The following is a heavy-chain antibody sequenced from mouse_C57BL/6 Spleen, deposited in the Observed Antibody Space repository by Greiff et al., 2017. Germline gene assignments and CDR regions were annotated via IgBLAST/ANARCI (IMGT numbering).Heavy chain of an antibody. CDR2: IYPGSGST. CDR1: GYTFTSYW. CDR3: ARRRELRRYAMDY. Sequence: VQLQQPGAELVKPGASVKMSCKASGYTFTSYWITWVKQRPGQGLEWIGDIYPGSGSTNYNEKFKSKATLTVDTSSSTAYMQLSSLTSEDSAVYYGARRRELRRYAMDYWGQGTSVTVSS. V-gene: IGHV1-55*01. J-gene: IGHJ4*01. D-gene: IGHD1-2*01.